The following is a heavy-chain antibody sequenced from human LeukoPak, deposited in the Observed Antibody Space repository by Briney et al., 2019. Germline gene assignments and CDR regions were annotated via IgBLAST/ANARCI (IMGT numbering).Heavy chain of an antibody. V-gene: IGHV3-11*01. CDR1: GLTFSDYY. D-gene: IGHD6-13*01. Sequence: GPSLRLSCAASGLTFSDYYISWIRHAPGKGLEWVSHISSSGSTIYYADSVKGRFTISRDNAKNSLYLQMNSLRDEDTAVYYCARDSSPFTYFDYWGQGTLVTVSS. CDR3: ARDSSPFTYFDY. CDR2: ISSSGSTI. J-gene: IGHJ4*02.